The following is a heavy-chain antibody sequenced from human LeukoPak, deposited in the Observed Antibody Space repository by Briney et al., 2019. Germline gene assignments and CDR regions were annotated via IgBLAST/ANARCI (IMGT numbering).Heavy chain of an antibody. V-gene: IGHV3-30-3*01. J-gene: IGHJ6*02. Sequence: PGRSLRLSGAASGFTFSSYAMHWVRQAPGKGREWGAVISYDGSKKYYADSVKGRFTISRDKSKNTLYLQMNSPRAEDTAVYYCARDSCSSTSCPPTYYYYYGMDVWGQGTTVTVSS. CDR2: ISYDGSKK. CDR3: ARDSCSSTSCPPTYYYYYGMDV. CDR1: GFTFSSYA. D-gene: IGHD2-2*01.